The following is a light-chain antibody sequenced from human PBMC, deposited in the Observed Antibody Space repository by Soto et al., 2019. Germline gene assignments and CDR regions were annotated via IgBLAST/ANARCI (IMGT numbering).Light chain of an antibody. V-gene: IGKV1-5*01. CDR1: QSISSW. J-gene: IGKJ2*01. Sequence: DIQMTQSPSTLSASVGDRVTITCRASQSISSWLAWYQQKPGKAPKLLIYDASSLESGVPSRFSGSGSGTAFPLAISSTQPDHFATCGCQQYNRYPYTCGQETKLEIK. CDR3: QQYNRYPYT. CDR2: DAS.